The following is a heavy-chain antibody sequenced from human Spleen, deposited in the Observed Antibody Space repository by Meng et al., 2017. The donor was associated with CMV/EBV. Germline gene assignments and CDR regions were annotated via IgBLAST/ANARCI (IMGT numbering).Heavy chain of an antibody. Sequence: SGYPFTGYFLNWVRQAPGQGLEGMGWINPNSGGTKFAEKFQGRVTMTRDTSITTVYMELNGLTSDDTAVYFCARARRARTTLLGWCDPWGQGTLVTVSS. CDR2: INPNSGGT. CDR3: ARARRARTTLLGWCDP. J-gene: IGHJ5*02. V-gene: IGHV1-2*02. CDR1: GYPFTGYF. D-gene: IGHD1-7*01.